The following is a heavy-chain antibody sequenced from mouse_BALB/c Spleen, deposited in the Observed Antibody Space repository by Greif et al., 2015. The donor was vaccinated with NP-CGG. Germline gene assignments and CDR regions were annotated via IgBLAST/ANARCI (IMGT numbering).Heavy chain of an antibody. CDR2: INPSNGRT. J-gene: IGHJ2*01. CDR3: ARSNYGYPY. D-gene: IGHD1-2*01. V-gene: IGHV1S81*02. Sequence: QVQLKESGAELVKPGASVKLSCKASGYTFTSYWMHWVKQRPGQGLEWIGEINPSNGRTNYNEKFKSKATLTVDRSSSTAYMQLSSLTSEDSAVYYCARSNYGYPYWGQGTTLTVSS. CDR1: GYTFTSYW.